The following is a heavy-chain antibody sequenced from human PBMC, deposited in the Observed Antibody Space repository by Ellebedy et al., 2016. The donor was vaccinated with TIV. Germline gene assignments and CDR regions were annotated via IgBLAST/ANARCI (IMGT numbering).Heavy chain of an antibody. Sequence: LSLTCAASGLAFRTYAMNWVRQAPGKGLEWVSTIGRSGEKTFYADSVKGRFTISRDNSKNTVYLQMDSLRGEDTAVYYCTTSKRGFDMWGQGTMVTVSS. D-gene: IGHD4-11*01. CDR2: IGRSGEKT. CDR1: GLAFRTYA. CDR3: TTSKRGFDM. V-gene: IGHV3-23*01. J-gene: IGHJ3*02.